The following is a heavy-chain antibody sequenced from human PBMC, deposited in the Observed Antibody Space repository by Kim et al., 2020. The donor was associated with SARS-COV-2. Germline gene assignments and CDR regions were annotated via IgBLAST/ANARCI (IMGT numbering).Heavy chain of an antibody. J-gene: IGHJ4*01. Sequence: SETLSLTCIVSGGSISSGGYYWSWIRQHPGKGLEWIGYIYYSGRTFYNPSLKSRVTISVDTSQNQFSLKLNSVTAADTAVYYCARVICSGNSCFHFDYWG. CDR2: IYYSGRT. CDR1: GGSISSGGYY. D-gene: IGHD2-15*01. CDR3: ARVICSGNSCFHFDY. V-gene: IGHV4-31*03.